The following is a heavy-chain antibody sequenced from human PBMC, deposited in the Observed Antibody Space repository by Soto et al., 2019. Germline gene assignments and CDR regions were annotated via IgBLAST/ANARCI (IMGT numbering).Heavy chain of an antibody. V-gene: IGHV5-51*01. CDR2: IYPGDSDT. CDR1: GYSFTSYW. J-gene: IGHJ3*02. D-gene: IGHD3-22*01. CDR3: AREIGSRYYDSSGDAFDI. Sequence: GESLKISCQGSGYSFTSYWIGWVRQMPGKGLEWMGIIYPGDSDTRYSPSFQGQVTISADKSISTAYLQWSSLKASDTAMYYCAREIGSRYYDSSGDAFDIWGQGTMVTVSS.